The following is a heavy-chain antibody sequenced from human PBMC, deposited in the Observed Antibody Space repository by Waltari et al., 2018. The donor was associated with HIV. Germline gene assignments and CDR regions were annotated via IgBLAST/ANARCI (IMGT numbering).Heavy chain of an antibody. CDR2: IKSKTDGGTT. Sequence: EVQLVESGGGLVKPGGSLRLSCAASGFTFSNAWMSWVRQAPGKGLEWVGRIKSKTDGGTTDYAAPVKGRFTIARDDSKNTLYLQMNSLKTEDTAVYYCTTDQNTVTRFDYWGQGTLVTVSS. CDR3: TTDQNTVTRFDY. J-gene: IGHJ4*02. CDR1: GFTFSNAW. D-gene: IGHD4-17*01. V-gene: IGHV3-15*01.